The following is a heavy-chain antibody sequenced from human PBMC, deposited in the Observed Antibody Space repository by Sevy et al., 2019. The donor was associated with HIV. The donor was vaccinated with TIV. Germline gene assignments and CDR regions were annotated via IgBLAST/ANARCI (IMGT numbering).Heavy chain of an antibody. Sequence: GGSLRLSCAASGFTFDDYAMHWVRQAPGKGLEWVSLISWDGGSTYYADSVKGRFIISRDNSKNSLYLQMNSLRAEDTALYYCARISRNYYYGMDVWGQGTTVTVSS. J-gene: IGHJ6*02. CDR1: GFTFDDYA. V-gene: IGHV3-43D*04. CDR2: ISWDGGST. D-gene: IGHD2-2*01. CDR3: ARISRNYYYGMDV.